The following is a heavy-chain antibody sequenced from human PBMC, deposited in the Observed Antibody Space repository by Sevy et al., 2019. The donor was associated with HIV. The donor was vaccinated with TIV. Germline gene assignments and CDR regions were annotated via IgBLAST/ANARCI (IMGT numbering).Heavy chain of an antibody. J-gene: IGHJ1*01. D-gene: IGHD2-15*01. CDR2: FDPEDGET. Sequence: ASVKVSCKVSGCTLTELSMHWVRQAPGKGLEWMGGFDPEDGETIYALKFQGRVTMTEDTSTDTAYMELSSLRSEDTAVYYCATVTGYCSGGSCYSEYFQHWGHGTLVTVSS. CDR3: ATVTGYCSGGSCYSEYFQH. CDR1: GCTLTELS. V-gene: IGHV1-24*01.